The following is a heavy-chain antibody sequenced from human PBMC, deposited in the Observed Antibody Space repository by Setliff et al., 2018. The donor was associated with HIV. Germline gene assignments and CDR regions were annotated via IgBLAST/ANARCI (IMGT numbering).Heavy chain of an antibody. CDR2: TIPLFGKV. Sequence: VASVKVSCKASGGTFNSYDITWVRQAPGQGLEWMGGTIPLFGKVDYAQKFQGRVTITADESTNIAHMELSSLTFEDTALYFCSTSNDFYYGMDVWGQGTTVTVSS. CDR3: STSNDFYYGMDV. V-gene: IGHV1-69*13. J-gene: IGHJ6*02. D-gene: IGHD7-27*01. CDR1: GGTFNSYD.